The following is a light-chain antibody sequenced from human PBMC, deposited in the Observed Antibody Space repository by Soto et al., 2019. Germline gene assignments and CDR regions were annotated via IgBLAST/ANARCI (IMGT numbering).Light chain of an antibody. CDR3: SSYTSSSSYV. CDR1: SSDAGGYNY. V-gene: IGLV2-14*01. J-gene: IGLJ1*01. CDR2: DVS. Sequence: QAVLTQPASVSGSPGQSITISCTGTSSDAGGYNYVSWYQQHPGKAPKLMIYDVSNRPSGVSNRFSGSKSGNTASLTISGLQAEDEADYYCSSYTSSSSYVFGTGTQLTV.